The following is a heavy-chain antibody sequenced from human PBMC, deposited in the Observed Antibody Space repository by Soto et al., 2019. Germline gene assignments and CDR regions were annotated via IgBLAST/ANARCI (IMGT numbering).Heavy chain of an antibody. D-gene: IGHD6-19*01. CDR2: IWYDGSNK. CDR1: GFTFSSYG. CDR3: ARDLRVEQWLGGAFGY. V-gene: IGHV3-33*01. Sequence: QVQLVESGGGVVQPGRSPRLSCAASGFTFSSYGMHWVRQAPGKGLEWVAVIWYDGSNKYYADSVKGRFTISRDNSKNTLYLQMNSLRAEDTAVYYCARDLRVEQWLGGAFGYWGQGTLVTVSS. J-gene: IGHJ4*02.